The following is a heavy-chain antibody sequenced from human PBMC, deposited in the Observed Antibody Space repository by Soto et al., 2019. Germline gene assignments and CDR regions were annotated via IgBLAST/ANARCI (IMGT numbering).Heavy chain of an antibody. CDR2: VYYTGHT. CDR1: GGSIISYY. J-gene: IGHJ5*02. D-gene: IGHD6-25*01. Sequence: QVQLQESGPGLVKPSESLSLTCSVSGGSIISYYWTWIRQPPGKGLEWIGYVYYTGHTRSNPSLESRVTVTLDTPRKQFSLKLSSVTAADTAVYYCARGLQSGRSDGGGFDPWGQGILVTVSS. V-gene: IGHV4-59*01. CDR3: ARGLQSGRSDGGGFDP.